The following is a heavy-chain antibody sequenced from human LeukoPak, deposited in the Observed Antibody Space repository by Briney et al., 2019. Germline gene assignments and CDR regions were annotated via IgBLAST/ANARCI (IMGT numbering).Heavy chain of an antibody. Sequence: GGSLRLSCEASGFTFSRFSMHWVRQVPGKGLVWVSRISADGSSTNYADSVKGRFTISRDNSKNMLYLQMNSLRAEDTAVYYCAQSGGTDVWGQGTTVTVSS. J-gene: IGHJ6*02. CDR2: ISADGSST. CDR3: AQSGGTDV. CDR1: GFTFSRFS. V-gene: IGHV3-74*01.